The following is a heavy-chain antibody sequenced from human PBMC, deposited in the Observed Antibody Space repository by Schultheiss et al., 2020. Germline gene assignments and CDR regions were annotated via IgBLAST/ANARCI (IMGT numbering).Heavy chain of an antibody. CDR2: IYSGGST. D-gene: IGHD6-13*01. CDR3: ARVGQQLVYFDY. J-gene: IGHJ4*02. CDR1: GFTFRNYA. Sequence: GGSLRLSCAASGFTFRNYAMSWVRQAPGKGLEWVSVIYSGGSTYYADSVKGRFTISRDNSKNSLYLQMNSLRAEDTAVYYCARVGQQLVYFDYWGQGTLVT. V-gene: IGHV3-66*01.